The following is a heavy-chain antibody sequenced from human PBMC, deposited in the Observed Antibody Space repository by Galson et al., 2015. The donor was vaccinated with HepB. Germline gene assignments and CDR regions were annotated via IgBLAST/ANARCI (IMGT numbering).Heavy chain of an antibody. Sequence: PALVKPTQTLTLTCTFSGFSLSTSGVGVGWIRQPPGKALEWLALIYWNDDKRYSPSLKSRLTITKDTSKNQVVLTMTNMDPVDTATYYCAHARQNTVVAATVPEAFDYWGQGTLVTVSS. D-gene: IGHD2-15*01. CDR3: AHARQNTVVAATVPEAFDY. J-gene: IGHJ4*02. CDR1: GFSLSTSGVG. CDR2: IYWNDDK. V-gene: IGHV2-5*01.